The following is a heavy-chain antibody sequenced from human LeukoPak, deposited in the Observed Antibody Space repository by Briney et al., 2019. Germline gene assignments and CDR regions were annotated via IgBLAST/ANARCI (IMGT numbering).Heavy chain of an antibody. CDR1: GGSISSGSYY. J-gene: IGHJ4*02. CDR2: IYTSGST. Sequence: SETLSLTCTVSGGSISSGSYYWSWIRQPAGKGLEWIGRIYTSGSTNYNPSLKSRVTISVDTSKNQFSLKLSSVTAADTTVYYCARDSGSYYDILTGYYRDPLYFDYWGQGTLVAVSS. D-gene: IGHD3-9*01. V-gene: IGHV4-61*02. CDR3: ARDSGSYYDILTGYYRDPLYFDY.